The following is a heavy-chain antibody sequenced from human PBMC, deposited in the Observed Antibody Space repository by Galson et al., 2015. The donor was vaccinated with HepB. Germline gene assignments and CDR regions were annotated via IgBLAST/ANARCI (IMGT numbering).Heavy chain of an antibody. CDR2: ISGSGGST. D-gene: IGHD6-19*01. V-gene: IGHV3-23*01. Sequence: SLRLSCAASGFTFSSYAMSWVRQAPGKGLEWVSAISGSGGSTYYADSVKGRFTISRDNSKNTLYLQMNSLRAEDTAVYYCAKDLGGGGTPQWLVLPGYNYFDYWGQGTLVTVSS. CDR3: AKDLGGGGTPQWLVLPGYNYFDY. CDR1: GFTFSSYA. J-gene: IGHJ4*02.